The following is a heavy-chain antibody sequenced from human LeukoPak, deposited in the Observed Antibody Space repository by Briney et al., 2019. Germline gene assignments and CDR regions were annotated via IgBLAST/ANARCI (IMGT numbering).Heavy chain of an antibody. CDR3: ARLFSSWYGY. CDR2: ISSGGST. J-gene: IGHJ4*02. V-gene: IGHV3-66*04. Sequence: AGSLRLSCAVSGFTVSSNYLMWLRQAPGKGLEWVSLISSGGSTHYADSVKGRFNISRDNSKNTLYVQMNSLRAEDTAVYYCARLFSSWYGYWGQGTLVTVSS. D-gene: IGHD6-13*01. CDR1: GFTVSSNY.